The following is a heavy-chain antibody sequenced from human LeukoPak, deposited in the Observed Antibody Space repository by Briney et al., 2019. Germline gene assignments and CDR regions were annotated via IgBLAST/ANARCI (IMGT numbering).Heavy chain of an antibody. D-gene: IGHD3-22*01. Sequence: PGGSLRLSCAASGFTFNNYWMHWVRQAPGKGLVWVSRINSDGSSTSYADSVKGRFTISRDNAKNTLYLQMNSLRAEDTAVYYCARSRGYGYYMDVWGKGTTVTISS. V-gene: IGHV3-74*01. CDR1: GFTFNNYW. CDR2: INSDGSST. CDR3: ARSRGYGYYMDV. J-gene: IGHJ6*03.